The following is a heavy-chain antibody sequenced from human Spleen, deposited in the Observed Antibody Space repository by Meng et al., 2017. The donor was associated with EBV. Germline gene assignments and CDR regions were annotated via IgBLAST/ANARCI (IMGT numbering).Heavy chain of an antibody. V-gene: IGHV4-4*02. J-gene: IGHJ4*02. CDR1: GGSISSSDW. D-gene: IGHD4-17*01. CDR3: ATVDYGDYEFDY. Sequence: VRRQGSGPGLVKPLGNLSLTCAVSGGSISSSDWWSWVRQPPGKGLEWIGEIYPSGSTNYNPSLKSRVTISVDKSKNQFSLKLSSVTAADTAVYYCATVDYGDYEFDYWGQGTLVTVSS. CDR2: IYPSGST.